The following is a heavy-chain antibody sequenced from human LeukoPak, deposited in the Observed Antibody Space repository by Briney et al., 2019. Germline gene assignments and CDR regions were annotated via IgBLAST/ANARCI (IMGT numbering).Heavy chain of an antibody. CDR2: ISGSGGST. D-gene: IGHD1-26*01. CDR1: GFTFSSYG. CDR3: ARASHQWELRLYGMDV. Sequence: PGRSLRLSCAASGFTFSSYGMHWVRQAPGKGLEWVSAISGSGGSTYYADSVKGRFTISRDNSKNTLYLQMNSLRAEDTAVYYCARASHQWELRLYGMDVWGQGTTVTVSS. V-gene: IGHV3-23*01. J-gene: IGHJ6*02.